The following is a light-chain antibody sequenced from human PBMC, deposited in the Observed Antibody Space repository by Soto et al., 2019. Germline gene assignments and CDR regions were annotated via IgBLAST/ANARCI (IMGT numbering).Light chain of an antibody. Sequence: QSVLTQPSSLSASPGASASLTCTLRSGINVGTYRIYWYQQKPGSPPQYLLKYKSDSDKQLGSGVPSRFSGSKDVSANAGVLLISGLQSEDEADYYCMIWHSSASVFGGGTKLTVL. J-gene: IGLJ2*01. CDR2: YKSDSDK. V-gene: IGLV5-45*03. CDR3: MIWHSSASV. CDR1: SGINVGTYR.